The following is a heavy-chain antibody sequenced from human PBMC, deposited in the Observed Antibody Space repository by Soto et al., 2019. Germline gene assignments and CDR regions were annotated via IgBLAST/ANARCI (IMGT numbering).Heavy chain of an antibody. CDR3: AREVVDYYGSGSLEHNFDY. Sequence: PSETLSLTCTVSGGSISSGGYYWSWIRQHPGKGLEWIGYIYYSGSTCYNPSLKSRVTISVDTSKNQFSLKLSSVTAADTAVYYCAREVVDYYGSGSLEHNFDYWGQGTLVTVSS. D-gene: IGHD3-10*01. CDR1: GGSISSGGYY. J-gene: IGHJ4*02. CDR2: IYYSGST. V-gene: IGHV4-31*03.